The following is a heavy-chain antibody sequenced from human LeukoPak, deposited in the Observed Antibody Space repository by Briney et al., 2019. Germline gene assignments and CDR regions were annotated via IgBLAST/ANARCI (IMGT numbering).Heavy chain of an antibody. V-gene: IGHV3-21*01. CDR2: ISSSSYI. D-gene: IGHD5-12*01. CDR3: ARDSWPCDSGYDWSICLIDY. CDR1: GFTFSSYS. J-gene: IGHJ4*02. Sequence: GGSLRLSCAASGFTFSSYSMNWVRQAPGKGLEWVSSISSSSYIYYADSVKGRFTISRDNAKNSLYLQMNSLRAEDTAVYYCARDSWPCDSGYDWSICLIDYWGQGTLVTVSS.